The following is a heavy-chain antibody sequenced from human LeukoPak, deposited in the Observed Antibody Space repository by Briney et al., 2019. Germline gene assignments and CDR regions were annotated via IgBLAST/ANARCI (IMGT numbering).Heavy chain of an antibody. Sequence: ASVKVSCKASGYTFTSYGISWVRQAPGQGLESLGWISAYNGNTNYAQKLQGRVTMTTDTSTSTAYVELRSLRSDDTAVYYCARSPQQLVPFDYWGQGTLVTVSS. CDR1: GYTFTSYG. D-gene: IGHD6-13*01. J-gene: IGHJ4*02. CDR3: ARSPQQLVPFDY. V-gene: IGHV1-18*04. CDR2: ISAYNGNT.